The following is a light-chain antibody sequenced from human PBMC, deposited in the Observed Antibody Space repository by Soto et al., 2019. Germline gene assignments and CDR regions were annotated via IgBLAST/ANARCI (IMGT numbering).Light chain of an antibody. Sequence: QSALTQPASVSGSPGQSITISCTGTSSDAGGYNYVSWYQQHPGKAPKLMIYDVSNRPSGVSNRFSGSKSGNTASLTISGLQAEDEADYYCSSYTSSSLGVFGTGTKLTVL. CDR1: SSDAGGYNY. J-gene: IGLJ1*01. CDR3: SSYTSSSLGV. CDR2: DVS. V-gene: IGLV2-14*01.